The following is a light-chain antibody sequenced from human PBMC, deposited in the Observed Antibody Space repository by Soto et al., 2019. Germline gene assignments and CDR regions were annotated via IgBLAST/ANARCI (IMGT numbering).Light chain of an antibody. CDR2: DAS. V-gene: IGKV1-9*01. J-gene: IGKJ1*01. CDR3: QQYFNWWT. Sequence: DVQMTQSPSSLSASVGDRVTITSRASQGISSYLGWYQQKPGKAPNLLIYDASTLHSGVPSRFSGGGSGTDFTLTISSLKSEDFAVYHCQQYFNWWTFGQGTKVDIK. CDR1: QGISSY.